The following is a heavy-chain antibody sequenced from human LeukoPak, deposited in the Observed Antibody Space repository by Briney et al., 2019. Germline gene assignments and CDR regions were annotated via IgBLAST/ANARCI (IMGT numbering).Heavy chain of an antibody. V-gene: IGHV4-39*07. J-gene: IGHJ5*02. CDR1: GGSISSSSYY. CDR3: ARDRISVVRGVIIGVRWFDP. D-gene: IGHD3-10*01. Sequence: PSETLSLTCAVSGGSISSSSYYWGWIRQPPVKGLEWIGSISYTGNTYYKPSLKSRVTISIDTSKNQFSLKLSSVTAADTAVYYCARDRISVVRGVIIGVRWFDPWGQGTLVTVSS. CDR2: ISYTGNT.